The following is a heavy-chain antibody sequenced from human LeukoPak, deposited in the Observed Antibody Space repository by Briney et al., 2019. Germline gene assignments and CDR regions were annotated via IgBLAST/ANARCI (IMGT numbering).Heavy chain of an antibody. Sequence: ASVKVSCKASGYTFTSYAMNWVRQAPGQGLEWMGWINTNTGNPTYAQGFTGRFVFSLDTSVSTAYLQISSLKAEDTAVYYCARSPSSSSWYNLHFDYWGQGTLVTVSS. D-gene: IGHD6-13*01. CDR1: GYTFTSYA. J-gene: IGHJ4*02. CDR2: INTNTGNP. CDR3: ARSPSSSSWYNLHFDY. V-gene: IGHV7-4-1*02.